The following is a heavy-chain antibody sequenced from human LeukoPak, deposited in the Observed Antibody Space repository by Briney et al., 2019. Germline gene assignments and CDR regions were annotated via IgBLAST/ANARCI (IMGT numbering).Heavy chain of an antibody. CDR3: ARGGYSSNWQLNY. V-gene: IGHV1-69*06. Sequence: SVKVSCKASGGTFSSYAISWVRQAPGQGLEWMGGIIPIFGTANYAQKFQGRVTITADKSTSTAYMELSSLRSEDTAVYYCARGGYSSNWQLNYWGQGTLVTVSS. CDR2: IIPIFGTA. D-gene: IGHD6-13*01. J-gene: IGHJ4*02. CDR1: GGTFSSYA.